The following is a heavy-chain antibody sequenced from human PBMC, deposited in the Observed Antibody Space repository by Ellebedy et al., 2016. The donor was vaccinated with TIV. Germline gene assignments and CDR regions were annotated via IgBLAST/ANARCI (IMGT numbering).Heavy chain of an antibody. Sequence: PGGSLRLSCSASGFTFSTYNMQWLRQAPGKGLEWVSYINSRGSPMYYADSVKGRFTISRDNGKNSLYLQMNSLRDEDTAVYYCARDYRWGVDYWGQGSLVTVSS. J-gene: IGHJ4*02. CDR3: ARDYRWGVDY. CDR2: INSRGSPM. V-gene: IGHV3-48*02. D-gene: IGHD3-16*02. CDR1: GFTFSTYN.